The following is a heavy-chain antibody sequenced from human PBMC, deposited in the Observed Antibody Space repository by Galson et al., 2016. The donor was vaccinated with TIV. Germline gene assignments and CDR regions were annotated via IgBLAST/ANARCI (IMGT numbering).Heavy chain of an antibody. J-gene: IGHJ3*01. V-gene: IGHV2-70*04. D-gene: IGHD4/OR15-4a*01. CDR1: GFSLSTNGMR. CDR3: ARMPFCSGIWCYLREAFDV. CDR2: IDGDDDK. Sequence: PALVKPTQTLTLTCTFSGFSLSTNGMRVSWIRQPPGKALEWLARIDGDDDKFYSASLKTRLTISKDTSKNQVVLTMTYMDPVDTATYYCARMPFCSGIWCYLREAFDVWGQGTMVTVSS.